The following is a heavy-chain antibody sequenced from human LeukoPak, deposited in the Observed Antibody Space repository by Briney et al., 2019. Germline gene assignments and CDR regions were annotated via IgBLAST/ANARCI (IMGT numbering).Heavy chain of an antibody. CDR3: ARDRGWGAVADNWFDP. V-gene: IGHV1-69*01. Sequence: GASVKVSCKASGGTFSSYAISWVRQAPGQGLEWMGGIIPIFGTANYAQKFQGRVTITADESTSTAYMELSSLRSEDTAVYYCARDRGWGAVADNWFDPWGQGTLVTVSS. CDR1: GGTFSSYA. CDR2: IIPIFGTA. J-gene: IGHJ5*02. D-gene: IGHD6-19*01.